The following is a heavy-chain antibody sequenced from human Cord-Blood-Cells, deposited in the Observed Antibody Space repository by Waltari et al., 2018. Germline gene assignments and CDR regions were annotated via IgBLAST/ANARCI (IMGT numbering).Heavy chain of an antibody. CDR2: IYYSGST. CDR1: GGPISSSSYY. D-gene: IGHD3-22*01. Sequence: QLQLQESGSGLVKPSETLSLTCTVSGGPISSSSYYWGWIRQPPGKGLEWIGSIYYSGSTYYNPSLKSRVTISVDTSKNQFSLKLSSVTAADTGVYYCASPGADYYDSSGYLYYFDYWGQGTLVAVSS. V-gene: IGHV4-39*01. J-gene: IGHJ4*02. CDR3: ASPGADYYDSSGYLYYFDY.